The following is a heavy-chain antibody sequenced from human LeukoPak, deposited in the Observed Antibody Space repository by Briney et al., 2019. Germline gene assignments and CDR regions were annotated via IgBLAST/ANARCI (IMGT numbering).Heavy chain of an antibody. CDR2: IIPIFGTA. CDR3: ASRMGVDSSSWYGAFDN. CDR1: GGTFSSYA. V-gene: IGHV1-69*06. Sequence: SVKVSCKASGGTFSSYAISWVRQAPGQGLEWMGGIIPIFGTANYAQKFQSRVTITADKSTSTAYMELSSRRSEDTAVYYCASRMGVDSSSWYGAFDNWGQGTMVTVSS. D-gene: IGHD6-13*01. J-gene: IGHJ3*02.